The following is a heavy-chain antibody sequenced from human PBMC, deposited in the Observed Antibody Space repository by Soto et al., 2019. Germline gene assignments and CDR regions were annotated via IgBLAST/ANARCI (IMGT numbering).Heavy chain of an antibody. Sequence: SVKVSCKASGFAFTSSAVQWVRQARGQRLEWIGWIVVGSGNTNYAQKSQERVTITRDMSTSTAYMELSSLRSEDTAVYYCAAVFVLEAAIDYWGQGTLVTVSS. J-gene: IGHJ4*02. CDR3: AAVFVLEAAIDY. D-gene: IGHD6-6*01. CDR1: GFAFTSSA. CDR2: IVVGSGNT. V-gene: IGHV1-58*01.